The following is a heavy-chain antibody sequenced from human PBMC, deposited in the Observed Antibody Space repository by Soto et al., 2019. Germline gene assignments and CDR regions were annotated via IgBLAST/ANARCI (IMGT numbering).Heavy chain of an antibody. CDR2: IFYSGSS. D-gene: IGHD3-10*01. CDR3: CASHLSEYEGLDY. J-gene: IGHJ4*02. V-gene: IGHV4-30-4*02. Sequence: SETLSLTCTVSGGSISSGRYYWTWIRQHPGEGLEWIGYIFYSGSSYYNPSLKSRVTISVXXXXXXXXXXXXXXXXXXXXVYYCASHLSEYEGLDYWGQGFXVTVSS. CDR1: GGSISSGRYY.